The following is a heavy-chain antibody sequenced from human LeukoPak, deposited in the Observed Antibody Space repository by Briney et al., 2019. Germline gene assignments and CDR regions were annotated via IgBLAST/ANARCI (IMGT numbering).Heavy chain of an antibody. J-gene: IGHJ4*02. Sequence: PGVSLRLFCAASGFTFSSYWMHWVRDAPGKGLVWVSRINSDGSSTSYADSVKGRFTISRDNAKNTLYLQMNSLRAEDTAVYYCARDRGGGWSLLDYWGQGTLVTVSS. D-gene: IGHD6-19*01. CDR1: GFTFSSYW. CDR2: INSDGSST. V-gene: IGHV3-74*01. CDR3: ARDRGGGWSLLDY.